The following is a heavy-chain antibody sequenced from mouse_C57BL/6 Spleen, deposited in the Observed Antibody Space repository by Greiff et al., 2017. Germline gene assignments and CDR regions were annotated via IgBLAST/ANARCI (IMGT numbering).Heavy chain of an antibody. J-gene: IGHJ2*01. V-gene: IGHV1-15*01. CDR2: IDPETGGT. Sequence: QVQLQQSGAELVRPGASVTLSCKASGYTFTDYEMHWVKQTPVHGLEWIGAIDPETGGTAYNQKFKGKAILTADKSSSTAYMELRSLTSEDSAVYYCTREGLGDYFDYWRQGTTLTVSS. CDR3: TREGLGDYFDY. CDR1: GYTFTDYE. D-gene: IGHD4-1*01.